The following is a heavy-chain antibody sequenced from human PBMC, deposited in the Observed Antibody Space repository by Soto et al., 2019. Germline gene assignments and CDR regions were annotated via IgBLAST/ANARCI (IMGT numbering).Heavy chain of an antibody. CDR1: GGSISSGGYY. J-gene: IGHJ5*02. Sequence: SETLSLTCTVSGGSISSGGYYWSWIRQHPGKGLEWIGYIYYSGSTYYNPSLKSRVTISVDTSKNQFSLKLSSVTAADTAVYYCARDLWGTTVTTPNSHNWFDPWGQGTLVTVSS. V-gene: IGHV4-31*03. CDR3: ARDLWGTTVTTPNSHNWFDP. D-gene: IGHD4-17*01. CDR2: IYYSGST.